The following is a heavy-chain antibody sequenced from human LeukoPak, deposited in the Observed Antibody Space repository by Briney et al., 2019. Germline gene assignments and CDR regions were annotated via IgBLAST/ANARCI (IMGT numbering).Heavy chain of an antibody. CDR1: GYTFSDYY. Sequence: ASVKVSCKASGYTFSDYYMHWVRQAPGQGLEWMGIINPSGGYTTYAQKFQGRVTMTRDTSTSTVSMELSSLRSEDTAVYFCARQEDSSGYYYYYWGQGTLVTVSS. D-gene: IGHD3-22*01. CDR3: ARQEDSSGYYYYY. CDR2: INPSGGYT. J-gene: IGHJ4*02. V-gene: IGHV1-46*01.